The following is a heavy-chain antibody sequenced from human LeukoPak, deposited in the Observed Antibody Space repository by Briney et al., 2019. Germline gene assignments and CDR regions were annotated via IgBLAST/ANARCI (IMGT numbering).Heavy chain of an antibody. CDR3: ARSPIVGATHFDY. Sequence: ASETLSLTCTVSGGSISSGIYYWSWIRQPAGKGLEWIGRIYTSGSTNYNPSLKSRVTISVDTSKNQFSLKLSSVTAADTAVYYCARSPIVGATHFDYWGQGTLVTVSS. CDR2: IYTSGST. D-gene: IGHD1-26*01. CDR1: GGSISSGIYY. J-gene: IGHJ4*02. V-gene: IGHV4-61*02.